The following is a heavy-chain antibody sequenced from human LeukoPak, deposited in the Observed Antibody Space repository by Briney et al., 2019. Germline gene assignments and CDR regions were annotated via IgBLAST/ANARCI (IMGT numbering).Heavy chain of an antibody. J-gene: IGHJ4*02. V-gene: IGHV3-23*01. CDR2: ISPSGDIT. CDR3: VKDNPLDY. D-gene: IGHD1-14*01. CDR1: GFIFSSHG. Sequence: GGTLRLSCAASGFIFSSHGMNWVRQAPGKGLEWVSGISPSGDITYYADSVKGRFTISRDNSKNTLFLQMNSLRPEDTAVYYCVKDNPLDYWGQGTLVIVSS.